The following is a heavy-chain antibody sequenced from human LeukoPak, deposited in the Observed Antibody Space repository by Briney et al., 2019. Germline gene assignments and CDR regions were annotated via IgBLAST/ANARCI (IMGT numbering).Heavy chain of an antibody. D-gene: IGHD4-17*01. CDR3: ARVADYGRSPPL. CDR1: GGSISSYY. V-gene: IGHV4-4*07. CDR2: IYTSGST. J-gene: IGHJ3*01. Sequence: SETLSLTCTVSGGSISSYYWSWIRQPAGKGLEWIGRIYTSGSTNYNPSLTSRVTMSVDTSKNQFSLKLSSVTAADTAVYHCARVADYGRSPPLWGQGTMVTVSS.